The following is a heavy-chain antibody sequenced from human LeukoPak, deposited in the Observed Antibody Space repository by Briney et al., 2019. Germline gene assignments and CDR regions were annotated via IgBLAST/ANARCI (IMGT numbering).Heavy chain of an antibody. CDR2: IYHSGST. V-gene: IGHV4-30-2*01. Sequence: SQTLSLTCTVSGGSISSGGYYWSWIRQPPGKGLEWIGYIYHSGSTNYNPSLKSRVTISVDNSKNQFSLKLSSVTAADTAVYHCARLWTGYSDSSGYYYLDYWGQGTLVTVSS. J-gene: IGHJ4*02. D-gene: IGHD3-22*01. CDR1: GGSISSGGYY. CDR3: ARLWTGYSDSSGYYYLDY.